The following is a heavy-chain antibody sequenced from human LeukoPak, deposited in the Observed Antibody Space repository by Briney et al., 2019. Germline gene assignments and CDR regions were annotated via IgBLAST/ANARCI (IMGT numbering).Heavy chain of an antibody. CDR1: GFTLGDYA. CDR2: IRSKAYGGTT. CDR3: TRSTPYYYDSSGYYQNFVY. Sequence: GGSLRLACTGSGFTLGDYAMSWVRQAPGKGLEWVGFIRSKAYGGTTEYAASVKGRFTISRDDSKSIAYLQMNSLKAEDTAVYYCTRSTPYYYDSSGYYQNFVYWGEGTLVSVSS. D-gene: IGHD3-22*01. J-gene: IGHJ4*02. V-gene: IGHV3-49*04.